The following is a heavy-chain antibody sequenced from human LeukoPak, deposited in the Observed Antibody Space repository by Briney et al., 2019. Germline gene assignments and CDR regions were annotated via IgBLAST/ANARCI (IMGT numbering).Heavy chain of an antibody. CDR3: AVRYYYGSGSFPIDP. CDR1: GYTFTSYY. J-gene: IGHJ5*02. Sequence: GASVKVSCKASGYTFTSYYMHWVRQAPGQGLEWMGWINPNSGGTNYAQKFQGRVTMTRDTSISTAYMELSRLRSDDTAVYYCAVRYYYGSGSFPIDPWGQGTLVTVSS. CDR2: INPNSGGT. V-gene: IGHV1-2*02. D-gene: IGHD3-10*01.